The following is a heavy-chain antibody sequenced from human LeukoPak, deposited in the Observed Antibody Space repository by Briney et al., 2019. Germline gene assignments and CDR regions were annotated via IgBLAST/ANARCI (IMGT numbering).Heavy chain of an antibody. V-gene: IGHV4-34*01. Sequence: TSETLSLTCAFYGASFSGYYWRWIRQPPGKGLEWIGEINHSGIPTYNPSLKSRVTISVDTSKKQFSLKLNSVTAADTAVYYCAISHKWLLLDYWGQGTLVTVSS. D-gene: IGHD2-15*01. CDR3: AISHKWLLLDY. CDR1: GASFSGYY. CDR2: INHSGIP. J-gene: IGHJ4*02.